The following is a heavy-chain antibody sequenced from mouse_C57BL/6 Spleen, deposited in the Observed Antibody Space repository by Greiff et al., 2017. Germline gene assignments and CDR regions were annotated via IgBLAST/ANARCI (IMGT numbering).Heavy chain of an antibody. D-gene: IGHD3-3*01. V-gene: IGHV14-4*01. CDR1: GFNIKDDY. J-gene: IGHJ4*01. CDR2: IDPENGDT. CDR3: TKGLYAMDY. Sequence: EVQLQQSGAELVRPGASVKLSCTASGFNIKDDYMHWVKQRPEQGLEWIGWIDPENGDTEYASKFQGKATITADPTSNTAYLPLSSLTSEDTAVYYCTKGLYAMDYWGQGTSVTVSS.